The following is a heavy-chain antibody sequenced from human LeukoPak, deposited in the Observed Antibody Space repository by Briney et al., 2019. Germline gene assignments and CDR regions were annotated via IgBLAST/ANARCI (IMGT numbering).Heavy chain of an antibody. Sequence: SETLSLTCTVSGGSITSNSYYWGWIRQPPGKGLEWIGSITYSGSTYYNPSLKRRVTISIDTSKNQFSLKLSSVTAADTAVYYCARVYGSGYDFRGAFDIWGQGTMVTVSS. CDR2: ITYSGST. J-gene: IGHJ3*02. D-gene: IGHD5-12*01. CDR1: GGSITSNSYY. CDR3: ARVYGSGYDFRGAFDI. V-gene: IGHV4-39*07.